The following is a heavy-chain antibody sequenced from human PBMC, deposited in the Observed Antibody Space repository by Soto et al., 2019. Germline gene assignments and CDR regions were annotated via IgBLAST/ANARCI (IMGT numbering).Heavy chain of an antibody. D-gene: IGHD2-2*01. J-gene: IGHJ5*02. CDR3: ARVVPGAEAWFGP. Sequence: GASVKVSCKTSGYTFSNYGITWVRQAPGQPLEWLGWISLYSDGTDYAQKFQGRVSMTTDTSTTTAYMELRSLRSDDTAVYYCARVVPGAEAWFGPWGQGTLVTVSS. V-gene: IGHV1-18*01. CDR1: GYTFSNYG. CDR2: ISLYSDGT.